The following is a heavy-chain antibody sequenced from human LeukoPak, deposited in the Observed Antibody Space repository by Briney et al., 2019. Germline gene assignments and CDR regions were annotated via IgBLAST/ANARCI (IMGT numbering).Heavy chain of an antibody. D-gene: IGHD3-22*01. CDR1: GGTFSSYA. J-gene: IGHJ4*02. V-gene: IGHV1-69*05. CDR3: ARASEEYYYDSSGYPAYYFDY. Sequence: ASAKVSCKASGGTFSSYAISWVRQAPGQGLEWMGGIILIFGTANYAKKFQGRVTITTDESTSTAYMELSSLRSEDTAVYYCARASEEYYYDSSGYPAYYFDYWGQGTLVTVSS. CDR2: IILIFGTA.